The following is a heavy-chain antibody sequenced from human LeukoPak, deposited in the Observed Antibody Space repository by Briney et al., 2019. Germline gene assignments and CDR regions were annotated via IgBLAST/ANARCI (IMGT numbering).Heavy chain of an antibody. V-gene: IGHV1-2*06. CDR1: GYTFTGYH. Sequence: ASVKVSCKASGYTFTGYHMHWVRQAPGQGLEWMGRINPNSGGTNYAQKFQGRVTMTRDTSISTAYMELSRLRSDDTAVYYCARLYYYYYGMDVWGQGTTVTVSS. J-gene: IGHJ6*02. CDR3: ARLYYYYYGMDV. CDR2: INPNSGGT.